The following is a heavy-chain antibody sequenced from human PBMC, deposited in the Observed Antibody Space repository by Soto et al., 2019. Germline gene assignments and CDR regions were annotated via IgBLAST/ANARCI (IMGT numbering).Heavy chain of an antibody. CDR2: IYYSGTT. D-gene: IGHD3-16*02. J-gene: IGHJ5*02. Sequence: SETQSLTCTVSGGSISSGSYYWGWIRQPPGKGLEWIGNIYYSGTTYYNPSLEGRLTISVDTSENHFSLRLNSVTAADTAVYYCARDGHDYIFGSYRQINNWFYLCGQGTLVIVSS. CDR1: GGSISSGSYY. CDR3: ARDGHDYIFGSYRQINNWFYL. V-gene: IGHV4-39*02.